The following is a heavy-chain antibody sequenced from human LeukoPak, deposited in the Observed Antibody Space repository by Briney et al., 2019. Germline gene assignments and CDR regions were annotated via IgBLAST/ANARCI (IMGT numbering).Heavy chain of an antibody. CDR1: GGPFSGYY. V-gene: IGHV4-34*01. J-gene: IGHJ4*02. CDR2: INHSGST. CDR3: ARGQGGWYRH. Sequence: SETLSLTCAVYGGPFSGYYWSWIRQPPGKGLEWIGEINHSGSTNYNPSLKSRVTISVDTSKNQFSLKLSSVTAADTAVYYCARGQGGWYRHWGQGTLVTVSS. D-gene: IGHD6-19*01.